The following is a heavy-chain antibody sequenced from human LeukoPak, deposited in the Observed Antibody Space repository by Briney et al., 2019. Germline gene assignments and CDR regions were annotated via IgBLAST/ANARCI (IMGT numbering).Heavy chain of an antibody. J-gene: IGHJ4*02. Sequence: GGSLRLSCAASGFTFSSYWMSWVRQAPGKGLEWVANIKQDGSEKYYVDSVKGRFTISRDNAKNSLYLQMNSLRAEDTAVYYCARVMSVIEREVDYWGQGTLVSVSS. CDR2: IKQDGSEK. CDR1: GFTFSSYW. V-gene: IGHV3-7*01. D-gene: IGHD2-21*01. CDR3: ARVMSVIEREVDY.